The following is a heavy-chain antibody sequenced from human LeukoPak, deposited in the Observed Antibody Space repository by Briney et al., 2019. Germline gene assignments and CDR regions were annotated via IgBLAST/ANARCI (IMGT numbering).Heavy chain of an antibody. CDR1: GFTFSSYA. V-gene: IGHV3-30-3*01. CDR3: ARTVGYCSSTSCSRENFDY. Sequence: GRSLRLSCAASGFTFSSYAMHWVRQAPGKGLEWVAVISYDGSNKYYADSVKGRFTISRDNSKNTPYLQMNSLRAEDTAVYYCARTVGYCSSTSCSRENFDYWGQGTLVTVSS. D-gene: IGHD2-2*01. J-gene: IGHJ4*02. CDR2: ISYDGSNK.